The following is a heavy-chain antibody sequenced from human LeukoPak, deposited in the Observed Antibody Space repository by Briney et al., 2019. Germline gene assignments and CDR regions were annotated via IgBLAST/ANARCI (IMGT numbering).Heavy chain of an antibody. V-gene: IGHV4-34*01. D-gene: IGHD6-13*01. J-gene: IGHJ5*02. CDR3: ARGGHSGTS. CDR2: INHSGST. Sequence: PSETLSLTCAVYGGSFSGYYWSWIRQPPGKGLEWIGEINHSGSTNYNPSLKSRVTISVDTSKNQFSLKLSSVTAADTAVYYCARGGHSGTSWGQGTLVTVSS. CDR1: GGSFSGYY.